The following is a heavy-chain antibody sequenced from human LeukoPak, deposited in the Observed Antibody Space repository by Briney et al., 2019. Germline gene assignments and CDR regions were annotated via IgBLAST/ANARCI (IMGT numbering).Heavy chain of an antibody. J-gene: IGHJ6*04. D-gene: IGHD2-2*01. CDR1: GFTFDDYA. CDR2: ISWNSGSI. Sequence: GGSLRLSCAASGFTFDDYAMHWVRQAPGKGLEWVSGISWNSGSIGYADSVKGRFTISRDNAKNSLYLQMNSLRAEDTALYYWTKDLTVGVVPAGLPNYYNGRDVWGKGPTVTVSS. CDR3: TKDLTVGVVPAGLPNYYNGRDV. V-gene: IGHV3-9*01.